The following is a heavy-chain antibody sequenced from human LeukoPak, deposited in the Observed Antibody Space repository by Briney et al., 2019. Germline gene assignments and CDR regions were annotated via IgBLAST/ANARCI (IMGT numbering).Heavy chain of an antibody. J-gene: IGHJ5*02. V-gene: IGHV4-59*12. CDR3: ARARQFSGWFDP. D-gene: IGHD6-19*01. CDR2: IYKSGST. CDR1: GGPISSYD. Sequence: SETLSLTCTVSGGPISSYDWSWIRQPPGKGLEWIGSIYKSGSTNHNPSLKSRVTISVDTSKNQFSLKLTSVTAADTAVYYCARARQFSGWFDPWGQGTLVTVSS.